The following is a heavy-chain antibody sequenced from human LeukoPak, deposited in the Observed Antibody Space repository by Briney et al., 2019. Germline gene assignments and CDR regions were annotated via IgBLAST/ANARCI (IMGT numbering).Heavy chain of an antibody. V-gene: IGHV1-2*02. CDR3: ASGGPVVPAAHFDY. D-gene: IGHD2-2*01. CDR2: INPNSGGT. CDR1: GYSFTAYY. J-gene: IGHJ4*02. Sequence: ASVKVSCKASGYSFTAYYMHWVRQAPGQGLEWMGWINPNSGGTNYAQKFQGRVTMTRDTSISTAYMELSRLRSDDTAVYYCASGGPVVPAAHFDYWGQGTLVTVSS.